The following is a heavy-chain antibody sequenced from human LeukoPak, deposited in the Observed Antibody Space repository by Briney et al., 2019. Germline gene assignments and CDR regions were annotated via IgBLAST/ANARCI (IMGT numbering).Heavy chain of an antibody. Sequence: SETLSLTCTVSGYSISSGYYWGWIRQPPGKGLEWIGEINHSGSTNYNPSLKSRVTISVDTSKNQFSLKLSSATAADTAVYYCARKTTTVTRYYYYYYMDVWGKGTTVTVSS. D-gene: IGHD4-11*01. J-gene: IGHJ6*03. CDR2: INHSGST. CDR1: GYSISSGYY. CDR3: ARKTTTVTRYYYYYYMDV. V-gene: IGHV4-38-2*02.